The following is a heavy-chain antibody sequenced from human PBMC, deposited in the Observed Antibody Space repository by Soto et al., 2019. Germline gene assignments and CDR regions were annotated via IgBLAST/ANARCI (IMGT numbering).Heavy chain of an antibody. J-gene: IGHJ4*02. CDR1: GFTFSSYS. V-gene: IGHV3-21*01. CDR3: ARGSVDFDY. Sequence: EVQLVESGGGQVKPGGSLRLSCAASGFTFSSYSMNWVRQAPGKGLEWVSSISSSSTYIYYADSVKGRFTISRDNAKNSLYLQMNSLRAEDTAVYSCARGSVDFDYWGQGTLVTVSS. CDR2: ISSSSTYI.